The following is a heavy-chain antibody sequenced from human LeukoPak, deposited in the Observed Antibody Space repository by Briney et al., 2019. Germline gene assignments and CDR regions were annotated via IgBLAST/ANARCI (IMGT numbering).Heavy chain of an antibody. CDR1: GFSFSNYA. J-gene: IGHJ4*02. D-gene: IGHD5-12*01. CDR3: AKEGYSYPLNYFDS. V-gene: IGHV3-23*01. Sequence: GGSLRFSCAAAGFSFSNYAMSWVRQAPGKGLEWVSSISGTGGTTYSADSVKGRFTISRDNSKNTVSLQMNSVRAEDTAVYYCAKEGYSYPLNYFDSWGQGNLVTVSS. CDR2: ISGTGGTT.